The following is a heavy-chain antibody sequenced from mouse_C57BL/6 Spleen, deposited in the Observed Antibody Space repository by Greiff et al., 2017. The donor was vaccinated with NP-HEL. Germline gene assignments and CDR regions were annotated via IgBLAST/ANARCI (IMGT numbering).Heavy chain of an antibody. J-gene: IGHJ4*01. CDR2: INPNNGGT. CDR1: GYTFTDYY. V-gene: IGHV1-26*01. Sequence: EVQLQQSGPELVKPGASVKISCKASGYTFTDYYMNWVKQSHGKSLEWIGDINPNNGGTSYNQKFKGKATLTVDKSSSTAYMELRSLTSEDSAVYYCAPFSPLMDYWGQGTSVTVSS. CDR3: APFSPLMDY.